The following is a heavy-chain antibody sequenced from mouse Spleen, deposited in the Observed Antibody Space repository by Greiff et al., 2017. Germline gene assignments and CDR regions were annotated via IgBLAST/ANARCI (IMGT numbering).Heavy chain of an antibody. CDR1: GFTFSSFG. D-gene: IGHD1-1*01. Sequence: EVQGVESGGGLVQPGGSRKLSCAASGFTFSSFGMHWVRQAPEKGLEWVAYISSGSSTIYYADTVKGRFTISRDNPKNTLFLQMTSLRSEDTAMYYCAREDYGSIDYWGQGTTLTVSS. CDR3: AREDYGSIDY. V-gene: IGHV5-17*02. J-gene: IGHJ2*01. CDR2: ISSGSSTI.